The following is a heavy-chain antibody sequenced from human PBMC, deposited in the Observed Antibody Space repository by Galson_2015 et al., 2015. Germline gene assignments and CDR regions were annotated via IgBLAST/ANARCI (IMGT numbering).Heavy chain of an antibody. Sequence: QSGAEVKKPGESLKISCKGSGYSFTDFWIGWVRQMPGKGLEWMGIIYPGDSDTTYNPSFQGQITMSADKSISTAYLHWSSLRASDTAMYYCAGHYGSGSYSIDYWGQGSLVTVSS. CDR1: GYSFTDFW. CDR2: IYPGDSDT. V-gene: IGHV5-51*01. J-gene: IGHJ4*02. D-gene: IGHD3-10*01. CDR3: AGHYGSGSYSIDY.